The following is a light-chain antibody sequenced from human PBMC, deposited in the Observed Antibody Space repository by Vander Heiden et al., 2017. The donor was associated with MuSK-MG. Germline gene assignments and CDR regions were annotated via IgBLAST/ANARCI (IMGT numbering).Light chain of an antibody. J-gene: IGLJ3*02. Sequence: QSALTQPASVSGSPGQSITISCTAISSDIGDYNYISWYQQHPGNAPKLILFDVASRPSGVSDRFSGSKSGRTASLTISGLQPEDDALYYCASYSLTSSEVFGGGTKLTVL. CDR3: ASYSLTSSEV. CDR2: DVA. V-gene: IGLV2-14*03. CDR1: SSDIGDYNY.